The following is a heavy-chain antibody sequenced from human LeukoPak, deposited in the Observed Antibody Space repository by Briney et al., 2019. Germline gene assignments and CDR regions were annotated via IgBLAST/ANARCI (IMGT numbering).Heavy chain of an antibody. V-gene: IGHV4-34*01. CDR2: INRSGST. Sequence: PETLSLTCAVYRGSFSGYHWSWVRQSPGNGREWIGEINRSGSTNYHPTLRTRVTISVDASKNQFTLKRTSAPAADTAVYFCARVPLSSGYYAGYMFDIWGQGTMVTVSS. J-gene: IGHJ3*02. D-gene: IGHD3-22*01. CDR3: ARVPLSSGYYAGYMFDI. CDR1: RGSFSGYH.